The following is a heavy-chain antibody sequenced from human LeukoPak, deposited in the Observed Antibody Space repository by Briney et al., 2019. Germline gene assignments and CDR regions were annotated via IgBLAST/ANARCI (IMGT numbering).Heavy chain of an antibody. D-gene: IGHD3-10*01. CDR3: ARGGFYGHPFDF. CDR2: IYYSGIT. CDR1: GGSISNNIYY. Sequence: SETLSLTCTVSGGSISNNIYYWGWIPHPPETGLEWIGSIYYSGITSYNPFLESRVTISVDTSHNQVSLNLNSVTDADTAIYFCARGGFYGHPFDFGGQGTLVSVSS. J-gene: IGHJ4*02. V-gene: IGHV4-39*07.